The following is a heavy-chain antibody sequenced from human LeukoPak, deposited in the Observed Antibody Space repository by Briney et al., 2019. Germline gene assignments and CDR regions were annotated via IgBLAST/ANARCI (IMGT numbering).Heavy chain of an antibody. CDR1: GFTFSSYG. CDR2: ISGSGGST. D-gene: IGHD1-26*01. V-gene: IGHV3-23*01. J-gene: IGHJ4*02. Sequence: GGSLRLSCAASGFTFSSYGMSWVRQAPGKGLKWVSAISGSGGSTYYADSVKGRFTISRDNSKNTLYLQMNSLRAEDTAVYYCAKGTYSGSYFIYFDYWGQGTLVTVSS. CDR3: AKGTYSGSYFIYFDY.